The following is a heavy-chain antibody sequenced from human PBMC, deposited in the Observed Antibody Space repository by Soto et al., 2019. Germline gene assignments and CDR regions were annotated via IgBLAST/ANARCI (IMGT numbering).Heavy chain of an antibody. D-gene: IGHD3-9*01. CDR1: EYIFTTYW. J-gene: IGHJ6*02. Sequence: LGESLKISCKGSEYIFTTYWISWVRQMPGRGLEWMGRIAPSDSYSNYNPSFQGHVTISVDKSISTAYLQWSSLKASDTAIYYCARDGRYDILTGYYPSGMGVWGQGTTVTVSS. V-gene: IGHV5-10-1*01. CDR3: ARDGRYDILTGYYPSGMGV. CDR2: IAPSDSYS.